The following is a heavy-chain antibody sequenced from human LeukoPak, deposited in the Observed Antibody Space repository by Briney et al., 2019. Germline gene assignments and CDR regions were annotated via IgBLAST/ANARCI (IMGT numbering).Heavy chain of an antibody. CDR2: ITSSGSTI. CDR3: ARRIVATKAYYFDY. J-gene: IGHJ4*02. V-gene: IGHV3-48*04. CDR1: GFTFSSYS. Sequence: GGSLRLSCAASGFTFSSYSMNWVRQAPGKGLEWVSYITSSGSTIYYADSVKGRFTISRDNAKNSLYLQMNSLRAEDTAVYYCARRIVATKAYYFDYWGQGTLVTVSS. D-gene: IGHD5-12*01.